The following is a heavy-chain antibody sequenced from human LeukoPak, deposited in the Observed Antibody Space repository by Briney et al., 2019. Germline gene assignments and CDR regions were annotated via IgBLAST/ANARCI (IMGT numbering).Heavy chain of an antibody. CDR2: INPKTGGT. Sequence: GASVKVSCKASGYTFTDYYLHWVRQAPRQGLEWMGWINPKTGGTNYAQIFQGRVTMTRDTPISTVYMELSRLTSDDTAVYYCARDTGYNWNDDLFDYWGQGTLVTVSS. J-gene: IGHJ4*02. D-gene: IGHD1-20*01. CDR3: ARDTGYNWNDDLFDY. CDR1: GYTFTDYY. V-gene: IGHV1-2*02.